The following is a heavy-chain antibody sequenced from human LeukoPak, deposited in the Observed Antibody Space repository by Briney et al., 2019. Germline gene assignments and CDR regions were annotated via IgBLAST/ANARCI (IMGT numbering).Heavy chain of an antibody. D-gene: IGHD3-16*02. CDR3: ARGDTQSKYRQFDS. Sequence: PGGSLRLSCAASGFTFDTYWMSWVRQPPEKGLEWVANIKQDGSEKDYVDSVKGRFTISRNNAKNSLYLQMNSLRAEDTGVYYCARGDTQSKYRQFDSWGQGSLVIVSS. CDR2: IKQDGSEK. V-gene: IGHV3-7*04. J-gene: IGHJ4*02. CDR1: GFTFDTYW.